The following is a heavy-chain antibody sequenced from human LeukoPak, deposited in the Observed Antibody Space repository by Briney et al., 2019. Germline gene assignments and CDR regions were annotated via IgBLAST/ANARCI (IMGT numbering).Heavy chain of an antibody. V-gene: IGHV4-59*12. J-gene: IGHJ4*02. Sequence: PSETLSLTCTVSGGSMSHYYWSWVRQTPGKGLEYIGYISYSGSTDHNPPLKSRVTISLDTSKNRFSLKLNSVSAADTAVYFCARAIWYGSGTTAFDYWGQGTLVTVSP. CDR3: ARAIWYGSGTTAFDY. CDR2: ISYSGST. CDR1: GGSMSHYY. D-gene: IGHD3-10*01.